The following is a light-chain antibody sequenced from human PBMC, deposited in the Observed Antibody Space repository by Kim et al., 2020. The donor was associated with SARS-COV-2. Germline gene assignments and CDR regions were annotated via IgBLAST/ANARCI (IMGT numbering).Light chain of an antibody. CDR2: YDR. Sequence: APGQTARITCGGNNIGGHSVHWYQQKPGQAPVLVMYYDRDRPSGIPERFSGSKSANTATLTISRVEAGDEADYYCQVWDTDTEHYVFGTGTKVTVL. CDR3: QVWDTDTEHYV. V-gene: IGLV3-21*01. CDR1: NIGGHS. J-gene: IGLJ1*01.